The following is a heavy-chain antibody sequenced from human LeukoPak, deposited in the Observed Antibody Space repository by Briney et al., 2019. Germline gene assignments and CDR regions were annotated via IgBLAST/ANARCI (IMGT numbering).Heavy chain of an antibody. V-gene: IGHV1-2*02. D-gene: IGHD2-2*01. CDR1: GYTFTGYY. CDR3: ARAESVVPAAMDWFDP. Sequence: ASVEVSCKASGYTFTGYYMHWVRQAPGQGLEWMGWINPNSGGTNYAQKFQGRVTMTRDTSISTAYMELSRLRSDDTAVYYCARAESVVPAAMDWFDPWGQGTLVTVSS. J-gene: IGHJ5*02. CDR2: INPNSGGT.